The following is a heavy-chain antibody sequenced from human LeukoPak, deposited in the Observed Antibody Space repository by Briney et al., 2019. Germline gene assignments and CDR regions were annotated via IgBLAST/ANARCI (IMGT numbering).Heavy chain of an antibody. CDR3: ARDRNWGYFDY. J-gene: IGHJ4*02. D-gene: IGHD7-27*01. CDR2: FYYSGST. Sequence: SETLSPTCTVSGGSISSYYWSWIRQPPGKGLEWIGYFYYSGSTNYNPSLKSRVTISVDTSKNQFSLKLSSVTAADTAVYYCARDRNWGYFDYWGQGTLVTVSS. V-gene: IGHV4-59*01. CDR1: GGSISSYY.